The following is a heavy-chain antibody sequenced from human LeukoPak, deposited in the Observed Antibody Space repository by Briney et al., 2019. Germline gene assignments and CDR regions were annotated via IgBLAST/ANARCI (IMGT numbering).Heavy chain of an antibody. Sequence: ASVKVSCRASGYTFTSYAISWVRQAPGQGPEWMGWISGHSTNRKIAQKFQGGVTMTTDTSTSTATMELRSLRSDDTAVYYCARSYDIFHFYMDVWGEGTTVTVSS. CDR3: ARSYDIFHFYMDV. J-gene: IGHJ6*03. CDR1: GYTFTSYA. D-gene: IGHD3-9*01. CDR2: ISGHSTNR. V-gene: IGHV1-18*01.